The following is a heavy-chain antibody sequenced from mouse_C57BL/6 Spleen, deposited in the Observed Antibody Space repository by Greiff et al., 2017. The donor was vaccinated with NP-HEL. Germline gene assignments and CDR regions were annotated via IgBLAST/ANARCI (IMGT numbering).Heavy chain of an antibody. CDR2: IYPGDGDT. J-gene: IGHJ2*01. CDR1: GYAFSSYW. V-gene: IGHV1-80*01. CDR3: ANFYYGYLDY. Sequence: QVQLQQSGAELVKPGASVKISCKASGYAFSSYWLNWVKQRPGKGLEWIGQIYPGDGDTTYNGKFKGKATLTADKSSSTAYMQLSSLTSEDSAVYFCANFYYGYLDYWGQGTTLTVSS. D-gene: IGHD2-1*01.